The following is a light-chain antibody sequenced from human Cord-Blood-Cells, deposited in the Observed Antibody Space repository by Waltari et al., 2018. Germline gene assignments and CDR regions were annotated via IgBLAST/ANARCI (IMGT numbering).Light chain of an antibody. Sequence: QSALTQPASVSGSPGQSITIPCTGTSSDAGGYNYVSWDHQHPGKAPKPMIYDVSNRPSGVSNRFSGSKSGNTASLTISGLQAEDEADYYCSSYTSSSTLYVFGTGTKVTVL. V-gene: IGLV2-14*01. J-gene: IGLJ1*01. CDR2: DVS. CDR3: SSYTSSSTLYV. CDR1: SSDAGGYNY.